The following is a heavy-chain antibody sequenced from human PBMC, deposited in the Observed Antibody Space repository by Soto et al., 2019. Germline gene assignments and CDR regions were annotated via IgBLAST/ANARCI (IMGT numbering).Heavy chain of an antibody. CDR3: AREPFNRGYSGSYDWVSTYYFDY. J-gene: IGHJ4*02. Sequence: GGSLRLSCAASGFPFSSYAMHWVRLAPGKGLGWVALDSYDGRHKVYAESVKGRFTISRDNSKKMLYLEMKSLRAEDTSVYYCAREPFNRGYSGSYDWVSTYYFDYWGQGTLVTVSS. V-gene: IGHV3-30*04. CDR2: DSYDGRHK. CDR1: GFPFSSYA. D-gene: IGHD1-26*01.